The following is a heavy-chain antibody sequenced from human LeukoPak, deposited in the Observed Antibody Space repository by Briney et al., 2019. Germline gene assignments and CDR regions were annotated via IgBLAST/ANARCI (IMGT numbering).Heavy chain of an antibody. CDR1: RYTFTNHF. V-gene: IGHV1-46*01. CDR3: AREGRGPVDFVDY. J-gene: IGHJ4*02. D-gene: IGHD2-21*01. CDR2: INPGGGST. Sequence: ASVKVSCKASRYTFTNHFMHWVRQAPGQGLEWMGIINPGGGSTRYAQKFQGRVDMTRDTSTSTVYMELTSLRAEDTAVYYCAREGRGPVDFVDYWGQGTLVTVSS.